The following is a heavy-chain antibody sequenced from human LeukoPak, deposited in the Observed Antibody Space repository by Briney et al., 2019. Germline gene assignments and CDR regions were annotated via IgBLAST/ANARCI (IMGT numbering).Heavy chain of an antibody. CDR2: TRNKANYYIT. D-gene: IGHD6-19*01. J-gene: IGHJ4*02. Sequence: GGSLRLSCAASGFAFSEHYMDWVRQAPGKGLEWVGRTRNKANYYITEYAASVKGRFTISRDDSKNSLYLQMDSRKTEDTAVYYCARVGYHTSSGSLDYWGQGTLVTVSS. V-gene: IGHV3-72*01. CDR1: GFAFSEHY. CDR3: ARVGYHTSSGSLDY.